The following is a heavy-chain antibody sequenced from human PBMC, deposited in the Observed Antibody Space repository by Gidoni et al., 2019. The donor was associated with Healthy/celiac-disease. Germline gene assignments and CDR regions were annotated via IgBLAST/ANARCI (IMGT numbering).Heavy chain of an antibody. CDR2: NNHSEST. CDR3: ARGKWTRVWGHPKYYYGMDV. V-gene: IGHV4-34*01. CDR1: VGSLSGSY. J-gene: IGHJ6*02. D-gene: IGHD3-16*01. Sequence: QLQQWGAGLLKPSESLPLTCAVYVGSLSGSYWSWIRQPAGTGLEWIGENNHSESTNFNPSLKGRGTISVDTCKSQVSLKLSSVTAAETAVYYCARGKWTRVWGHPKYYYGMDVWSQGTTVTVSS.